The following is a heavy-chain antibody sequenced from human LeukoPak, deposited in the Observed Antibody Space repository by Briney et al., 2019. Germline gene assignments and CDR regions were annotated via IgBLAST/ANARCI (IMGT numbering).Heavy chain of an antibody. Sequence: SETLSLTCTASGGSISSYYWSWIRQPPGKGLEWIGYIYYSGSTNYNPSLKSRVTISVDTSKNQFSLKLSSVTAADTAVYYCARDRCSSTSCYHNWFDPWGQGTLVTVSS. V-gene: IGHV4-59*01. CDR3: ARDRCSSTSCYHNWFDP. D-gene: IGHD2-2*01. CDR2: IYYSGST. CDR1: GGSISSYY. J-gene: IGHJ5*02.